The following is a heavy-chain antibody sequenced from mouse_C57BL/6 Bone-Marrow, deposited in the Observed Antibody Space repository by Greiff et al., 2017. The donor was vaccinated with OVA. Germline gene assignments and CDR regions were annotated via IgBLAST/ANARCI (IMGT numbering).Heavy chain of an antibody. J-gene: IGHJ4*01. Sequence: QVQLQQSGAELVRPGASVTLSCKASGYTFTDYEMHWVKQTPVHGLEWIGAIDPETGGTAYNQKFKGKAILTADKSSSTAYMELRSLTSEDSAVYYCTRSPTSYDYDRSPLCYYAMDYWGQGTSVTVSS. D-gene: IGHD2-4*01. CDR1: GYTFTDYE. CDR2: IDPETGGT. V-gene: IGHV1-15*01. CDR3: TRSPTSYDYDRSPLCYYAMDY.